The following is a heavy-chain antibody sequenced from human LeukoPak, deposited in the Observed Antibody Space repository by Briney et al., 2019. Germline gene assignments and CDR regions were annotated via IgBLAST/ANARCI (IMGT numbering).Heavy chain of an antibody. J-gene: IGHJ6*02. Sequence: SGPTLVKPTQTLTLTCTFSGFSLSTSGVGVGWIRQPPGEALEWLALIYWDGDKRYSPSLKSRLTITKDTSKNQVVLTMTNMDPVDTATYYCAHRQLGRYFDDYGMDVWGQGTTVTVSS. V-gene: IGHV2-5*02. D-gene: IGHD3-9*01. CDR3: AHRQLGRYFDDYGMDV. CDR2: IYWDGDK. CDR1: GFSLSTSGVG.